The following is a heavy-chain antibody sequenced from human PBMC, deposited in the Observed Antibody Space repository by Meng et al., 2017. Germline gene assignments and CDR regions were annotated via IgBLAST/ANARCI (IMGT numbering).Heavy chain of an antibody. D-gene: IGHD3-22*01. V-gene: IGHV3-66*02. CDR2: IYSGGST. Sequence: GESLKISWAASGFTVSSNYMSWGRQAPGKGVEWGTVIYSGGSTYYADSVKGRFTISRDNSKNTLYLQMNSLRAEDTAVYYCARASYYYDRSGYYYEYFDYWGQGTLVTVSS. J-gene: IGHJ4*02. CDR3: ARASYYYDRSGYYYEYFDY. CDR1: GFTVSSNY.